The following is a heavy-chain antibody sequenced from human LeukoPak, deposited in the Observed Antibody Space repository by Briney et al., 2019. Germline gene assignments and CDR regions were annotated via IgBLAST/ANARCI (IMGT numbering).Heavy chain of an antibody. J-gene: IGHJ4*02. CDR2: ISSSGSTI. CDR3: ARDRAEDGYNY. V-gene: IGHV3-48*03. D-gene: IGHD5-24*01. Sequence: GGSLRLSCAASGFTFSSYEMNWVRQAPGKGLEWVSYISSSGSTIYYADSVKGRSTISRDNAKNSLYLQMNSLRAEDTAVYYCARDRAEDGYNYWGQGTLVTVSS. CDR1: GFTFSSYE.